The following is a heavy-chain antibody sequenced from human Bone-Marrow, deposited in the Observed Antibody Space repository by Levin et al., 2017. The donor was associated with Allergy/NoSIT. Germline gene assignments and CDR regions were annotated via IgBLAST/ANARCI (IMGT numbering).Heavy chain of an antibody. J-gene: IGHJ3*02. CDR2: ISTTGNYI. Sequence: GESLKISCVASGFKFDAYAMTWVRQAPGKGLEWVSFISTTGNYIHYAESVKGRFTMSRDNAETSPYLQMNSLRVEDTAVYYCARAYSGSYYVVEGHDALDIWGQGTVVTVSS. D-gene: IGHD6-13*01. CDR1: GFKFDAYA. V-gene: IGHV3-21*01. CDR3: ARAYSGSYYVVEGHDALDI.